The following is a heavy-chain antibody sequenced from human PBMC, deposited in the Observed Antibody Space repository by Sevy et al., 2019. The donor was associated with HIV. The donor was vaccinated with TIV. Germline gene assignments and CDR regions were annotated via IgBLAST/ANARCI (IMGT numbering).Heavy chain of an antibody. CDR2: FYYNGLT. CDR3: AREPGGYDYDYGMDV. CDR1: GGSITSSNHY. V-gene: IGHV4-39*02. D-gene: IGHD2-15*01. Sequence: SETLSLTCSVSGGSITSSNHYWGWIRQPPGKGLEWIGSFYYNGLTYYNPSLNSRLTISVDTSKNQFSLNLSSVTAADTAIYFCAREPGGYDYDYGMDVWGQGTTVTVSS. J-gene: IGHJ6*02.